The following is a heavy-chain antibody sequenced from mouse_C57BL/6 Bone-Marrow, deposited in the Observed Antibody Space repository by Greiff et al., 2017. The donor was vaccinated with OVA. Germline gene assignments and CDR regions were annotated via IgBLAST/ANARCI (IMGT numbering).Heavy chain of an antibody. CDR3: ARIPRDYYAMDY. Sequence: VQLQQSGPELVKPGASVKIPCKASGYTFTDYNMDWVKQSHGKSLEWIGDINPNNGGTIYNQKFKGKATLTVDKSSSTAYMELRSLTSEDTAVYYCARIPRDYYAMDYWGQGTSVTVSS. CDR2: INPNNGGT. V-gene: IGHV1-18*01. J-gene: IGHJ4*01. D-gene: IGHD5-1-1*01. CDR1: GYTFTDYN.